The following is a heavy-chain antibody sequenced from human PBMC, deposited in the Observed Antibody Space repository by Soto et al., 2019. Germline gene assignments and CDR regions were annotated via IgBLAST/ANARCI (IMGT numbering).Heavy chain of an antibody. V-gene: IGHV1-69*13. CDR3: ARDSSRSTRGLVGY. D-gene: IGHD3-22*01. CDR1: GGTFSSYA. Sequence: VKVSCKASGGTFSSYAISWVRQAPGQGLEWMGGIIPIFGTANYAQKFQGSFTITADGSTSTAYMELSSLRSEDTAVYYCARDSSRSTRGLVGYWGQGTLVTVSS. CDR2: IIPIFGTA. J-gene: IGHJ4*02.